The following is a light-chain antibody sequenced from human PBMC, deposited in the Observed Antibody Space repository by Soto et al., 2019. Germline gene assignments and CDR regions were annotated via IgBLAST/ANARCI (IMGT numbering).Light chain of an antibody. Sequence: EIGMTQSPGTLSLSPGERATLSCRASQSVSSSYLAWYQQKPGQAPRLLIYGASSRATGIPDRFSGSGSGTDFTLTISRLEPEDFAVYYCQQYGSSPPITFGQGTHWR. CDR1: QSVSSSY. J-gene: IGKJ5*01. CDR2: GAS. V-gene: IGKV3-20*01. CDR3: QQYGSSPPIT.